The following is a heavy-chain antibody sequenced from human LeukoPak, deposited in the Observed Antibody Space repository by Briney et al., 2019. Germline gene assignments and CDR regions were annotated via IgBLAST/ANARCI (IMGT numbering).Heavy chain of an antibody. Sequence: GGSLRLSCAASGFTFSSYGMPWVRQAPGKGLEWVAVIWFNGNNKYYADPVKGRFTISRDNPKNTLYLQMNSLRAEDTAVYYCARDFNFGSGSTEYWGQGTLVTVSS. V-gene: IGHV3-33*01. J-gene: IGHJ4*02. CDR1: GFTFSSYG. CDR2: IWFNGNNK. D-gene: IGHD3-10*01. CDR3: ARDFNFGSGSTEY.